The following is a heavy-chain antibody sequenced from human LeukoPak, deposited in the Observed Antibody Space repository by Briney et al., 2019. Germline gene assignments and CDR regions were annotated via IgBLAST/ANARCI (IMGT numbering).Heavy chain of an antibody. D-gene: IGHD6-19*01. CDR2: IRYDGSHK. V-gene: IGHV3-30*02. CDR3: PKDLEQSYSGWPASYDG. J-gene: IGHJ4*02. CDR1: GFTFRSYG. Sequence: GGSLRLSCAASGFTFRSYGMHWVRQAPGKGLEWVAFIRYDGSHKYYADSVKGRFTISRDNSKNTLYLQMNSLRAEDTAIYYCPKDLEQSYSGWPASYDGWGQGTLVTVSS.